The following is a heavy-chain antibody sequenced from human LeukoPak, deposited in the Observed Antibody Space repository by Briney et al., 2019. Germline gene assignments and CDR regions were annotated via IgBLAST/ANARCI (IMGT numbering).Heavy chain of an antibody. Sequence: GASVKVSCKASGYTFTSYGISWVRQAPGQGLEWMGWMNPNSGNTGYAQKFQGRVTMTRNTSISTAYMELSSLRSEDTAVYYCARDYGSGSYIVYYYMDVWGKGTTVTISS. CDR3: ARDYGSGSYIVYYYMDV. D-gene: IGHD3-10*01. CDR1: GYTFTSYG. CDR2: MNPNSGNT. J-gene: IGHJ6*03. V-gene: IGHV1-8*02.